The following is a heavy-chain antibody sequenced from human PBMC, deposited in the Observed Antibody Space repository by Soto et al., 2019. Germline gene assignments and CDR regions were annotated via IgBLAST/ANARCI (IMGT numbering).Heavy chain of an antibody. Sequence: EVQLLESGGGSVQPGGSLRLSCAASGFTFSSYAMNWVRQAPGKGLVWVSAITGTGGSTNYADSVEGRITTSRDNSRNTIYLQMSSLRAEDTAVYYGAKAGGIGVAASHLDQWGQGILVTVSS. D-gene: IGHD6-19*01. J-gene: IGHJ4*02. V-gene: IGHV3-23*01. CDR2: ITGTGGST. CDR3: AKAGGIGVAASHLDQ. CDR1: GFTFSSYA.